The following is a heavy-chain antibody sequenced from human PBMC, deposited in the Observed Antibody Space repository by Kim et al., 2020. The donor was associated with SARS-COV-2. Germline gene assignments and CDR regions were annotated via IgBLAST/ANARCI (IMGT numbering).Heavy chain of an antibody. J-gene: IGHJ4*02. V-gene: IGHV4-31*03. CDR2: IYYSGST. Sequence: SETLSLTCTVSGGSISSGGYYWSWIRQHPGKGLEWIGYIYYSGSTYYNPSLKSRVTISVDTSKNQFSLKLSSVTAADTAVYYCASTTKSRDDYGDYIGRYYFDYWGQGTLVTVSS. CDR3: ASTTKSRDDYGDYIGRYYFDY. D-gene: IGHD4-17*01. CDR1: GGSISSGGYY.